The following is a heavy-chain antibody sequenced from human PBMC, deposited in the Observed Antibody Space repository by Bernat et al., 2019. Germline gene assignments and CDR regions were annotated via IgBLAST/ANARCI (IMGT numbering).Heavy chain of an antibody. V-gene: IGHV3-23*01. CDR1: GFTFSSYA. CDR3: VKDSDTGTLLLFDY. D-gene: IGHD5-18*01. J-gene: IGHJ4*02. CDR2: ISAGGGGT. Sequence: EVQLLESGGGLVQPGGSLRLSCAASGFTFSSYAMGWVRQAPGKGLEWVSGISAGGGGTNYAASLKGRFTVSRDNSKNTLYLQMNSLRAEDTAFYYCVKDSDTGTLLLFDYWGQGPLVTVSS.